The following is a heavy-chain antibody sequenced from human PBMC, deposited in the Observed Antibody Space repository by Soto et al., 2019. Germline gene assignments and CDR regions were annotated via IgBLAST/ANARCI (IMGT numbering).Heavy chain of an antibody. V-gene: IGHV3-23*01. Sequence: PGGSLRLSCAASGFTVSSNYMNWVRQAPGKGLEWVSAISPSASDTLYADSVKGRFTISRDNSQNTLFLQMTSLRADDTAVYYCAKGGYTFAYEWGQGALVTVSS. CDR2: ISPSASDT. D-gene: IGHD5-18*01. J-gene: IGHJ4*02. CDR1: GFTVSSNY. CDR3: AKGGYTFAYE.